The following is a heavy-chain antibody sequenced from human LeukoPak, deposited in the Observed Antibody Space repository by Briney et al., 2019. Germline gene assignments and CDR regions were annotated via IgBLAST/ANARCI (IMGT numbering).Heavy chain of an antibody. V-gene: IGHV3-23*01. CDR3: AKGKDIVVVPARLDY. CDR2: ISGSGGST. CDR1: EFTFSSYA. Sequence: GGSLRLSCAASEFTFSSYAMSWVRQAPGKGLEWVSAISGSGGSTYYADSVKGRFTISRDNSKNTLYLQMNSLRAEDTAVYYCAKGKDIVVVPARLDYWGQGTLVTVSS. J-gene: IGHJ4*02. D-gene: IGHD2-2*01.